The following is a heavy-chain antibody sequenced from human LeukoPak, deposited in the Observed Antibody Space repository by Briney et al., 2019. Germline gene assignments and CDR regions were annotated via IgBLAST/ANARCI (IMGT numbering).Heavy chain of an antibody. CDR1: GFTFSNYA. J-gene: IGHJ6*03. D-gene: IGHD3-16*02. V-gene: IGHV3-23*01. Sequence: GGSLRLSCAASGFTFSNYAMTSVRQAPGKGLEWVSAISSSGGSTYYGDSVKGRFTISRDNSKNTLYLKMNSLRAEDTAVYYCAKVPGASFYYYYYMDVWGKGTTVTVSS. CDR2: ISSSGGST. CDR3: AKVPGASFYYYYYMDV.